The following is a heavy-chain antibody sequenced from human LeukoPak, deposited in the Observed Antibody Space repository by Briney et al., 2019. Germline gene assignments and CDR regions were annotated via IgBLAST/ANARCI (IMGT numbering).Heavy chain of an antibody. CDR1: GLTFSSYS. V-gene: IGHV3-23*01. J-gene: IGHJ4*02. D-gene: IGHD3-16*01. CDR2: ISARGGVT. CDR3: AKHEGAMPFDF. Sequence: PGGSLRLPCAASGLTFSSYSMSWIRQAPGKGLEWVSAISARGGVTYYADSVKGRFTLSRDNSKNTLYLQMNSLRAEDTAVYYCAKHEGAMPFDFWGRGTLVTVSS.